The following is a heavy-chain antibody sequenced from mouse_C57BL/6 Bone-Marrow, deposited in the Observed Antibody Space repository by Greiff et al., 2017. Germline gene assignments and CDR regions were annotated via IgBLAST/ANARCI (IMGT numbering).Heavy chain of an antibody. J-gene: IGHJ3*01. CDR2: IYPYNGVS. V-gene: IGHV1-31*01. CDR3: ARRQLRLGAFAY. Sequence: EVLVVESGPELVKPGASVKISCKASGYSFTGYYMHWVKQSHGNILDWIGYIYPYNGVSSYNQKFKGKATLTVDKSASTAYMELRSLSSEDSAVYYCARRQLRLGAFAYWGQGTLVTVSA. D-gene: IGHD3-2*02. CDR1: GYSFTGYY.